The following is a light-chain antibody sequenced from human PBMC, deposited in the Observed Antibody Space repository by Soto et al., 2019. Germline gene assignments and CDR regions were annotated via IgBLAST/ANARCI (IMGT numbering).Light chain of an antibody. CDR1: QSLVYSDGNTY. J-gene: IGKJ2*01. Sequence: DVVMTQSPLSLPVTLGQPASISCRSSQSLVYSDGNTYLNWFQQRPGQSPRRLIYKVSYRDSGVPDRFSGSGSGTDFTLKISRVEAEDGGVYYCMQGTHWPRYTFGQGTKLEI. CDR3: MQGTHWPRYT. V-gene: IGKV2-30*01. CDR2: KVS.